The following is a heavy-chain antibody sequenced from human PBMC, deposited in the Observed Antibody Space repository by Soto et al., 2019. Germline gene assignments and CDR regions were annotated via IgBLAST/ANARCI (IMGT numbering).Heavy chain of an antibody. CDR2: IYWDDDK. D-gene: IGHD1-1*01. Sequence: QITLKESGPTLVIPTQTLTLTCTFSGFSLTTGGVGVGWIRQPPGKALEWLALIYWDDDKRYSPSLKSRLTITKDTSKNQVVLTMTNRDPLDTGTYYCARRHSGPDWNGGDFDYWGQGPLVTVSS. CDR1: GFSLTTGGVG. J-gene: IGHJ4*02. V-gene: IGHV2-5*02. CDR3: ARRHSGPDWNGGDFDY.